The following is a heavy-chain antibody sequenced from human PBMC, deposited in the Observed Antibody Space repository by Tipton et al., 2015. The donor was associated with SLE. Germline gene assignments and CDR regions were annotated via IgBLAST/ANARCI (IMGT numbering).Heavy chain of an antibody. CDR2: IYYSGST. D-gene: IGHD3-16*01. V-gene: IGHV4-59*01. J-gene: IGHJ3*02. Sequence: TLSLTCTVSGGSISSYYWSWIRQPPGKGLEWIGYIYYSGSTNFNPSLKSRVTLSVDTSKNQFSLNLTSVTAADTAAYYCARQVAYDAFDIWGQGTMVTVSS. CDR3: ARQVAYDAFDI. CDR1: GGSISSYY.